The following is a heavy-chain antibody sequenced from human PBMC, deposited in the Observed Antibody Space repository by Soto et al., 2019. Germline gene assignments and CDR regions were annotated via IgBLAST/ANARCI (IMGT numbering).Heavy chain of an antibody. D-gene: IGHD1-26*01. V-gene: IGHV3-30*03. CDR2: ISYDGSNK. Sequence: QPGGSLRLSCAASGFTFSSYGMHWVRQAPGKGLEWVAVISYDGSNKYYADSVKGRFTISRDNSKNTLYLQMNSLRAEDTAVYYCATYNVFQEYSGSYSSYYYGMDVWGQGTTVTVSS. CDR3: ATYNVFQEYSGSYSSYYYGMDV. CDR1: GFTFSSYG. J-gene: IGHJ6*02.